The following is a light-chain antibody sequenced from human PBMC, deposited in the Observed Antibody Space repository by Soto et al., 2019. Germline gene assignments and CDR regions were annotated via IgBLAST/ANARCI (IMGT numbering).Light chain of an antibody. Sequence: PGDRVTLSCRASQSVSSSYLTWYQQKPGQAPRLLIYGASTRATSIPARFSGSGSGTDFTLTISSLQPEDFAVYYCQQDYTRVTFGPGTKVDIK. CDR3: QQDYTRVT. CDR1: QSVSSSY. V-gene: IGKV3D-7*01. J-gene: IGKJ3*01. CDR2: GAS.